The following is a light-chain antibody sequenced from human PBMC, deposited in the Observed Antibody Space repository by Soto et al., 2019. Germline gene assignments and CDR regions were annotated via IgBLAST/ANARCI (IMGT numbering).Light chain of an antibody. J-gene: IGLJ2*01. CDR1: SSDVGGYNY. V-gene: IGLV2-14*01. Sequence: QSALTQPASVSGSPGQSITLSCTGTSSDVGGYNYVSWYQQHPGKAPKLMIYEVSNRPSGVSNRFSGSKSGNPASLTISGLHSEDEADYYGSSHTTSSNLHVVFGGGTKVTVL. CDR3: SSHTTSSNLHVV. CDR2: EVS.